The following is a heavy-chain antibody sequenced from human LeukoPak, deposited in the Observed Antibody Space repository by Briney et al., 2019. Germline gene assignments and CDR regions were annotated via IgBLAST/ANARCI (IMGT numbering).Heavy chain of an antibody. Sequence: GGSLRLSCAASGFTFDDYGMSWVRQAPGKGLEWVSGINWSGGSTGYADSVKGRFTISRDNAKNSLYLQMNGLRAEDTALYYCARASHYSDSSDYPDYWGQGTLVTVSS. CDR1: GFTFDDYG. CDR2: INWSGGST. V-gene: IGHV3-20*04. CDR3: ARASHYSDSSDYPDY. J-gene: IGHJ4*02. D-gene: IGHD3-22*01.